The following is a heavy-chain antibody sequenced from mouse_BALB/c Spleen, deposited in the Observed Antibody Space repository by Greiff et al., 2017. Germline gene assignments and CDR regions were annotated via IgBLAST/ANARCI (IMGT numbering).Heavy chain of an antibody. CDR3: ARRTTVAHYYAMDY. CDR2: ISYSGST. V-gene: IGHV3-2*02. J-gene: IGHJ4*01. CDR1: GYSITSDYA. D-gene: IGHD1-1*01. Sequence: VQLKESGPGLVKPSQSLSLTCTVTGYSITSDYAWNWIRQFPGNKLEWMGYISYSGSTSYNPSLKSRISITRDTSKNQFFLQLNSVTTEDTATYYCARRTTVAHYYAMDYWGQGTSVTVSS.